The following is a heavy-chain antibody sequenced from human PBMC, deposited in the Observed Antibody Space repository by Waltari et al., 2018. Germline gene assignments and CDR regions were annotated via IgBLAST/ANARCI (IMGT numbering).Heavy chain of an antibody. CDR2: ISYSGTT. D-gene: IGHD3-3*01. CDR1: GGSISSGSYY. Sequence: QLQLQESGPGLVKPSETLSLTCTVSGGSISSGSYYWGWIRQPPGKGLEPIGYISYSGTTYDNLSLKSRVTMSVDTSRDQYSLSLRSVAAADTAVYYCARYYGNGEGWLDPWGQGTLVTVSS. V-gene: IGHV4-39*07. J-gene: IGHJ5*02. CDR3: ARYYGNGEGWLDP.